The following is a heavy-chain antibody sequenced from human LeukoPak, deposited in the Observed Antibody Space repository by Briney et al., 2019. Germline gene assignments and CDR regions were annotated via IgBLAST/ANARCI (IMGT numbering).Heavy chain of an antibody. CDR1: GFTLSSYW. CDR3: ARSEGKGVVDY. CDR2: INQDGSET. V-gene: IGHV3-7*01. Sequence: GGSLRLSCEVSGFTLSSYWMSWVRQAPGKGLEWVANINQDGSETYYVDSLNGRFTVSKDNAKQSLYLQMNSLRAEDTAVYYCARSEGKGVVDYWGQGTLVTVSS. J-gene: IGHJ4*02. D-gene: IGHD1-14*01.